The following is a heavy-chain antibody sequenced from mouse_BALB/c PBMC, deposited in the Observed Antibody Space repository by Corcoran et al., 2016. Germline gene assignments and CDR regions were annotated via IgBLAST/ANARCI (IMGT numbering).Heavy chain of an antibody. CDR1: GYSITSGFY. CDR3: AREVYYGSSYCFAY. V-gene: IGHV3-6*02. J-gene: IGHJ3*01. CDR2: IGYDGSD. Sequence: EVQLLESGPGLVKPSQSLSLTCSVTGYSITSGFYWNWIRQFPGNKLEWMGYIGYDGSDNYNPSLKNRISITHDTSKNQFFLKLNSVTTEDTATYYCAREVYYGSSYCFAYWGQGTLVTVSA. D-gene: IGHD1-1*01.